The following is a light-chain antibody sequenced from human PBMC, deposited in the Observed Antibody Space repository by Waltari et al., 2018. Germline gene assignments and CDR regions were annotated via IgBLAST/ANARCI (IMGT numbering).Light chain of an antibody. CDR3: CSYAGSYILV. Sequence: QSALTQPRSVSGSPGPSVTISCTCTSRDVGYYTYVSWYQQRPGKAPTLILYDVTKRPSGVPDRFSGSKSGNTASLTISGLQAEDEADFYCCSYAGSYILVFGGGTKLTVL. V-gene: IGLV2-11*01. CDR1: SRDVGYYTY. CDR2: DVT. J-gene: IGLJ2*01.